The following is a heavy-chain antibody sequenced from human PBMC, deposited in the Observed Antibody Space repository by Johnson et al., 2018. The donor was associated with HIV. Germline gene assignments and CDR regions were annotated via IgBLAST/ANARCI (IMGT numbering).Heavy chain of an antibody. CDR2: ISGPGGST. V-gene: IGHV3-23*04. Sequence: VQLVESGGGLVKPGGSLRLSCAASEFTYSDFYINWIRQAPGKGLEWVSTISGPGGSTYYPDSMKGRFTISRDNSMNTLYLQVNSLRLEDTAIYYCARVSYSSLALDFWGQGTVVTASS. CDR1: EFTYSDFY. D-gene: IGHD6-6*01. CDR3: ARVSYSSLALDF. J-gene: IGHJ3*01.